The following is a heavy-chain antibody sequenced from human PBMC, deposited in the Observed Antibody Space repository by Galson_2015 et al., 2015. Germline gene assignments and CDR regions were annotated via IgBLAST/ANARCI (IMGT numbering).Heavy chain of an antibody. V-gene: IGHV2-70*04. CDR2: IDWDDDK. Sequence: PALVKPTQTLTVTCTFSGFSLSTSGMRVSWIRQPPGKALEWLARIDWDDDKFYSTSLKTRLTISKDTSKNQVVLTMTNMDPVDTATYYCARMGQGQQLAEFDYWGQGTLVTVSS. CDR3: ARMGQGQQLAEFDY. CDR1: GFSLSTSGMR. D-gene: IGHD6-13*01. J-gene: IGHJ4*02.